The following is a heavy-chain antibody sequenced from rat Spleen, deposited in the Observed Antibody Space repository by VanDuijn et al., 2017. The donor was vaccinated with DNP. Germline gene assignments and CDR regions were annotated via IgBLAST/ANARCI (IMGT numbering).Heavy chain of an antibody. J-gene: IGHJ2*01. CDR1: GFSLTDYS. CDR3: ARGIPDFDY. CDR2: ISSGGSK. D-gene: IGHD2-2*01. Sequence: QVQLKESGPGMVQPSQTLSLTCTVSGFSLTDYSVHWVRQPPGKVREWIAAISSGGSKYYNSALKSRLSISRDTSKSQVFLKMNSLQIEDTATYYCARGIPDFDYWGQGVMVTVSS. V-gene: IGHV2-6*01.